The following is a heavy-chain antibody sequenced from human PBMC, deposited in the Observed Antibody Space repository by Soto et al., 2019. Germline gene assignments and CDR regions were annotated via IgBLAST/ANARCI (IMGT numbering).Heavy chain of an antibody. CDR1: GFTFSSYW. CDR2: IISDGSST. J-gene: IGHJ4*02. D-gene: IGHD2-15*01. Sequence: EVQLVESGGGLVQPGGSLRLSCAASGFTFSSYWMHWVRQAPGKGLVWVSRIISDGSSTSYADSVKGRFTISRDNAKNTLYLQMNSLRAEDTAVYYCARDNEDGGDFDYWGQGTLVTVSS. V-gene: IGHV3-74*01. CDR3: ARDNEDGGDFDY.